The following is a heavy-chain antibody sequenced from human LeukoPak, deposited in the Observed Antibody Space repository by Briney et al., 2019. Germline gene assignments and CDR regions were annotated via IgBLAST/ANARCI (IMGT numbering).Heavy chain of an antibody. Sequence: GGSLRLSCAASGFTFSSYWMSWVRQAPGKGLEWVANIKQDGSEKYCVDSVKGRFTISRDNAKNSLYLQMNSLRAEDTAVYYCARELLSNYDFWSGYYTDTTPYYWGQGTLVTVSS. CDR3: ARELLSNYDFWSGYYTDTTPYY. J-gene: IGHJ4*02. CDR1: GFTFSSYW. V-gene: IGHV3-7*01. CDR2: IKQDGSEK. D-gene: IGHD3-3*01.